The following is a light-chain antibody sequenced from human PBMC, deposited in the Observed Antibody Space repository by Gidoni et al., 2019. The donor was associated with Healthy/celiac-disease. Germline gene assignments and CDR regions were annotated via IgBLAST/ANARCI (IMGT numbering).Light chain of an antibody. J-gene: IGKJ5*01. V-gene: IGKV1-39*01. CDR2: AAS. CDR3: QQSYSTPGT. Sequence: GDRVTITCRASQSISSYLNWYQQKPGKAPKLLIYAASSLQSGVPSRFSGSGSGTDFTLTISSLQPEDFATYYCQQSYSTPGTFGQXTRLEIK. CDR1: QSISSY.